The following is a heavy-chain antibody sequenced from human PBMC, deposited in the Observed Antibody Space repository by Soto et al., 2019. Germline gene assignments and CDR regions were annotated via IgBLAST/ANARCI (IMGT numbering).Heavy chain of an antibody. V-gene: IGHV1-24*01. J-gene: IGHJ4*02. CDR1: GYTLTELS. CDR3: ATDRAEMATILAF. D-gene: IGHD5-12*01. CDR2: FDPEDGET. Sequence: SFKVSCKVSGYTLTELSIHWVRQAPGKGLEWMGGFDPEDGETIYAQKFQGRVTMTEDTSTDTAYMELSSLRSEDTAVYYCATDRAEMATILAFWGQGTLVTVSS.